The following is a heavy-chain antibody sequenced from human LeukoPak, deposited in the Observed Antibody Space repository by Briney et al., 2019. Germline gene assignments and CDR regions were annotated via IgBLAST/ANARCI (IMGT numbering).Heavy chain of an antibody. CDR3: ARGIRVYNWNYGDYFDY. Sequence: PSETLSLTCAVYGGSFSGYYWSWIRQPPGKGLEWIGEINHSGSTNYNPSLKSRVTISVDTSKNQFSLKLSSVTAADTAVYYCARGIRVYNWNYGDYFDYWGQGTLVTVSS. D-gene: IGHD1-7*01. CDR1: GGSFSGYY. CDR2: INHSGST. V-gene: IGHV4-34*01. J-gene: IGHJ4*02.